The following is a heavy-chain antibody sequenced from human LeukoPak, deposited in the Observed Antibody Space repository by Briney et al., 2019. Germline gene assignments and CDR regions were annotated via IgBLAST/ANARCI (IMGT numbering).Heavy chain of an antibody. Sequence: GGSLRLSCAASGFTFSSYWMHWVRHAPGKGLVCVSHINNDGSYTSYADSGKGGFTISRDNAKNTLYLQMNSLRAEDTAVYYCAKAAAGHSDYFDYWGQGALVTVSS. CDR1: GFTFSSYW. D-gene: IGHD6-13*01. J-gene: IGHJ4*02. V-gene: IGHV3-74*01. CDR3: AKAAAGHSDYFDY. CDR2: INNDGSYT.